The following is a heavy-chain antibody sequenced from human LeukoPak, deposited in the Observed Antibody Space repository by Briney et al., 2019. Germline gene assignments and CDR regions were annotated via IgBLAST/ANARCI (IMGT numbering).Heavy chain of an antibody. CDR1: GDSINSNY. D-gene: IGHD2-15*01. CDR2: IYYGGST. V-gene: IGHV4-59*01. CDR3: ARLLAGCPGGRCRAHFDY. J-gene: IGHJ4*02. Sequence: SETLSLTCSVSGDSINSNYWSWMRQPPGKGLEWIGYIYYGGSTNYNPSLKSRVSMSVDTSKNQFTLNLSSVTAADTAVYHCARLLAGCPGGRCRAHFDYWGQGTLVTVSS.